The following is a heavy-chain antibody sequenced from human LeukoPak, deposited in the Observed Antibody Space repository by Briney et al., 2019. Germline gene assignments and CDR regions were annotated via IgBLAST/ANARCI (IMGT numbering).Heavy chain of an antibody. J-gene: IGHJ4*02. V-gene: IGHV4-39*07. D-gene: IGHD2-8*01. CDR2: IYYSGST. CDR1: GGSISSSSYY. CDR3: AREGYCTNGVCWYFDY. Sequence: SETLSLTYTVSGGSISSSSYYWGWIRQPPGKGLEWIGSIYYSGSTYYNPSLKSRVTISVDTSKNQFSLKLSSVTAADTAVYYCAREGYCTNGVCWYFDYWGQGTLVTVSS.